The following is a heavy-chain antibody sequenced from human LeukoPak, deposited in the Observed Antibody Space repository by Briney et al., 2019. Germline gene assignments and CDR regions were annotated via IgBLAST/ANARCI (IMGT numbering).Heavy chain of an antibody. D-gene: IGHD3-16*01. Sequence: GGSLRLSCETSGFIFSNYAMHWVRQAPGKGLDWVAMIWHDGATKFYADSVKGRFTISRDNSKDTLYLQMDSLRAEDTAVFYCARELLGEGPDAFDVWGQGTIVTVSS. CDR3: ARELLGEGPDAFDV. V-gene: IGHV3-33*01. CDR2: IWHDGATK. CDR1: GFIFSNYA. J-gene: IGHJ3*01.